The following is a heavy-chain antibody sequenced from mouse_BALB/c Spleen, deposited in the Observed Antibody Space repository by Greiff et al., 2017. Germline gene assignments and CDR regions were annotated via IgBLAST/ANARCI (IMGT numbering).Heavy chain of an antibody. J-gene: IGHJ4*01. CDR2: ISSGSSTI. CDR3: AREGTGGYAMDY. D-gene: IGHD3-3*01. CDR1: GFTFSSFG. V-gene: IGHV5-17*02. Sequence: EVKVVESGGGLVQPGGSRKLSCAASGFTFSSFGMHWVRQAPEKGLEWVAYISSGSSTIYYADTVKGRFTISRDNPKNTLFLQMTSLRSEDTAMYYCAREGTGGYAMDYWGQGTSVTVSA.